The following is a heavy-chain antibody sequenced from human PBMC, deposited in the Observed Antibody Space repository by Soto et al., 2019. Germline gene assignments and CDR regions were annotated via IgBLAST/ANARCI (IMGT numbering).Heavy chain of an antibody. J-gene: IGHJ4*02. D-gene: IGHD5-18*01. CDR2: IRSKANSNAT. CDR3: TSSGYSYGVLVDY. CDR1: GFTFSGSA. Sequence: GGSLRLSCAASGFTFSGSAMHWVRQASGKGLEWVGRIRSKANSNATAYAASVKGRFTISRDDSKNTAYLQMNSLKTEDTAVYYCTSSGYSYGVLVDYWGQGTLVTVSS. V-gene: IGHV3-73*01.